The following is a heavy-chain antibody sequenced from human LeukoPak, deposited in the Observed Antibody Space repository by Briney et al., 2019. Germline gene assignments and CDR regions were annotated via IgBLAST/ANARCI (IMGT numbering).Heavy chain of an antibody. CDR1: GFTFSSYS. V-gene: IGHV3-48*01. J-gene: IGHJ4*02. CDR2: ISDNSDTK. Sequence: PGGSLRLSCAASGFTFSSYSMNWVRQAPGKGLEWVSYISDNSDTKYYADSVRGRFTISRDNAKNSLYLQMNSLRAEDTGVYYCAREAGYIDYWGQGTLASVSS. D-gene: IGHD6-13*01. CDR3: AREAGYIDY.